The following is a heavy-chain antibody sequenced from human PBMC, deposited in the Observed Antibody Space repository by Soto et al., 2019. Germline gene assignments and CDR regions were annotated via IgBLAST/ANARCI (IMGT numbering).Heavy chain of an antibody. Sequence: QVQLQESGPGLVKPSQTLSLTCTVSGGPISSGGYYWSWIRQHPGKGLEWIGYIYYSGSTYYNPSLKSRVTISVDTSKNQFSLKLSSVTAADTAVYYCARGDSSSPLYYYYYYGMDVWGQGTTVTVSS. CDR1: GGPISSGGYY. CDR2: IYYSGST. V-gene: IGHV4-31*03. J-gene: IGHJ6*02. CDR3: ARGDSSSPLYYYYYYGMDV. D-gene: IGHD6-6*01.